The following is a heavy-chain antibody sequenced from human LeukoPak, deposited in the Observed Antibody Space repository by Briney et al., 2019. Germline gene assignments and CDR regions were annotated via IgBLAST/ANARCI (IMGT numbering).Heavy chain of an antibody. CDR1: GFTFSSYA. J-gene: IGHJ4*02. Sequence: GRSPRLSCAASGFTFSSYAMSWVRQAPGKGLEWVSAISGSGGSTYYADSVKGRFTISRDNSKNTLYLQMNSLRAEDTAVYYCAHYDSGSYPHWGQGTLVTVSS. D-gene: IGHD3-10*01. CDR3: AHYDSGSYPH. V-gene: IGHV3-23*01. CDR2: ISGSGGST.